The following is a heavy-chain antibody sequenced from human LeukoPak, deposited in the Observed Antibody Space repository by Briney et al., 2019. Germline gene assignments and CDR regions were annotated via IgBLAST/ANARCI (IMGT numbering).Heavy chain of an antibody. CDR3: ASLASFLEWLSEGY. CDR2: IYYSGST. Sequence: SETLSLTCTVSGGSISSSSYYWGWIRQPPGKGLEWIGSIYYSGSTYYNPSLKSRVTISVDTSKNQFSLKLSSVTAADTAVYYCASLASFLEWLSEGYWGQGTLVTVSS. J-gene: IGHJ4*02. D-gene: IGHD3-3*01. CDR1: GGSISSSSYY. V-gene: IGHV4-39*01.